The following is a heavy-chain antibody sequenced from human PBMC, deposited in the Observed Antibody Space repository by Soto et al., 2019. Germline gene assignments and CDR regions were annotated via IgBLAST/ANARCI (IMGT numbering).Heavy chain of an antibody. Sequence: EVQGLASGGGLVQPGGSLRLSCAASGFTFSSYAMGWVRQAPGTGLEWVSSISESGNSAYYADSVKGRFTISRDNSKDTLFLQMNSLRAEDTAVYYCAKDNRGSGSYGWFDPWGQGTLVTVSS. V-gene: IGHV3-23*01. CDR2: ISESGNSA. CDR3: AKDNRGSGSYGWFDP. J-gene: IGHJ5*02. CDR1: GFTFSSYA. D-gene: IGHD3-10*01.